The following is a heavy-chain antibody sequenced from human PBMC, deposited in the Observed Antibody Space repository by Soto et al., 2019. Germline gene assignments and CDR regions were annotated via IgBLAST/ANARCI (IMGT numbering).Heavy chain of an antibody. CDR1: GFTFSSYD. D-gene: IGHD3-3*01. J-gene: IGHJ6*02. CDR2: IGTAGDT. CDR3: ARAHYDFWSGYYKDYYYGMDV. V-gene: IGHV3-13*01. Sequence: EVQLVESGGGLVQPGGSLRLSCAASGFTFSSYDMHWVRQATGKGLEWVSAIGTAGDTYYPGSVKGRFTISRENAKNSLYLQMNSRRAGDTAVYYCARAHYDFWSGYYKDYYYGMDVWGQGTTVTVSS.